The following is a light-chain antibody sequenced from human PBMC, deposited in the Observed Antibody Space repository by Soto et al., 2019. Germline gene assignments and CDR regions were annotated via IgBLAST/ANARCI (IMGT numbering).Light chain of an antibody. J-gene: IGKJ1*01. CDR2: GAS. CDR1: QSVSSSY. CDR3: QQYGGSRA. V-gene: IGKV3-20*01. Sequence: EIVLTQSPGTLSLSPGERATLSCRASQSVSSSYLAWYQQKPGQAPRLLIYGASSRATGIPDRFSGSGSGTDFTLTISRLEPEDCAVYYCQQYGGSRAFGQGTKVDI.